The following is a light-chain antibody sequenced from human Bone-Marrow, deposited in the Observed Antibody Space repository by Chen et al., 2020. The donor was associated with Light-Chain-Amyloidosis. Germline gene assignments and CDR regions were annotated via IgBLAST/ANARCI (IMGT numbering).Light chain of an antibody. CDR3: AAWDDSLNGWV. V-gene: IGLV1-44*01. J-gene: IGLJ1*01. CDR1: SSNIGSNT. Sequence: QSVLTQPPSASGTPGQRVPISCSGSSSNIGSNTVNWYQQLPGTAPKLLIYSNNQRPSGVPDRFSGSKSGTSAFLAISGLQSEDEADYYCAAWDDSLNGWVFGTGTKVTVL. CDR2: SNN.